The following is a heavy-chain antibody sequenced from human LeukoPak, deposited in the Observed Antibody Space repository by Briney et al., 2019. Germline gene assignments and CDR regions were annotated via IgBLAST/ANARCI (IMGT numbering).Heavy chain of an antibody. D-gene: IGHD3-3*01. Sequence: ASVKVSCKSSENTFTAYYIHWVRQAPGQGLEWMGWINPKSGATKYAQKFQGRVTLTSDTSISTAYMELSSLRSEDTAVYYCARDSRITIFGVVRGNESDYWGQGTLVTVSS. V-gene: IGHV1-2*02. CDR3: ARDSRITIFGVVRGNESDY. CDR2: INPKSGAT. J-gene: IGHJ4*02. CDR1: ENTFTAYY.